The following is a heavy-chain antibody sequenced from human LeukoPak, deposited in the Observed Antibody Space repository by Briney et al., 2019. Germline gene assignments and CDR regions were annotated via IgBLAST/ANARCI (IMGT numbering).Heavy chain of an antibody. CDR1: GYSISSGYY. D-gene: IGHD3-3*01. CDR2: IYHRGST. Sequence: SETLSLTCGVSGYSISSGYYWGWVRQPPGKGLEWIGSIYHRGSTYYNPSLKGRVTISVETSKNQFSLKLRSVTAADTALYYCARSASGEWFHNAFDIWGQGTRVTVSS. V-gene: IGHV4-38-2*01. J-gene: IGHJ3*02. CDR3: ARSASGEWFHNAFDI.